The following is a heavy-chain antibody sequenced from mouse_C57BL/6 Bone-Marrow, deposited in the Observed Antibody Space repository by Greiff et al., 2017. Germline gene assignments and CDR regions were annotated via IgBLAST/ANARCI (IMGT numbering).Heavy chain of an antibody. D-gene: IGHD1-1*01. CDR1: GYTFTSYG. CDR2: IYPRSGNT. CDR3: ARGPTTVDWYFDV. Sequence: QVHVKQSGAELARPGASVKLSCKASGYTFTSYGISWVKQRTGQGLEWIGEIYPRSGNTYYNEKFKGKATLTADKSSSTAYMELRSLTSGDSAVYFCARGPTTVDWYFDVWGTGTTVTVSS. J-gene: IGHJ1*03. V-gene: IGHV1-81*01.